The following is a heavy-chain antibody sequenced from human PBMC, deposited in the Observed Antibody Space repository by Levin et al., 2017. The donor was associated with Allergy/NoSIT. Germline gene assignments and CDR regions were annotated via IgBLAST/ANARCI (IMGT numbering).Heavy chain of an antibody. D-gene: IGHD1-26*01. CDR3: ARNRVGATTWAPLFDY. V-gene: IGHV3-7*01. J-gene: IGHJ4*02. CDR2: IKQDGSEK. Sequence: PGGSLRLSCAASGFTFSSYWMSWVRQAPGKGLEWVANIKQDGSEKYYVDSVKGRFTISRDNAKNSLYLQMNSLRAEDTAVYYCARNRVGATTWAPLFDYWGQGTLVTVSS. CDR1: GFTFSSYW.